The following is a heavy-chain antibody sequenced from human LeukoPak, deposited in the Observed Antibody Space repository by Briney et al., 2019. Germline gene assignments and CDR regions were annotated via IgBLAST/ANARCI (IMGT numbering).Heavy chain of an antibody. Sequence: SETLSLTCTVSGGSISSGDYYWSWIRQPPGKGLEWIGYIYYSGSTYYNPSLKSRVIISVDTSKNQFSLKLSSVTAADTAVYYCARDTGGYLRADYWGQGTLVTVSS. CDR2: IYYSGST. CDR3: ARDTGGYLRADY. CDR1: GGSISSGDYY. J-gene: IGHJ4*02. D-gene: IGHD2-8*02. V-gene: IGHV4-30-4*01.